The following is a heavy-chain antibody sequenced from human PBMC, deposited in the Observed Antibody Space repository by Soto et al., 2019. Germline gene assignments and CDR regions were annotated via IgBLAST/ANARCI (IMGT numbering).Heavy chain of an antibody. CDR3: VRTSLVVAAATREGY. V-gene: IGHV3-74*01. J-gene: IGHJ4*02. CDR2: INSDGSST. Sequence: GGSLRLSCAASGFTFSSYWMHWVRQVPGKGLVWVSRINSDGSSTSYADSVKGRFTISRDNAKNTLYLQMNSLRAEDTAVYYCVRTSLVVAAATREGYWGQGTLVTVSS. CDR1: GFTFSSYW. D-gene: IGHD2-15*01.